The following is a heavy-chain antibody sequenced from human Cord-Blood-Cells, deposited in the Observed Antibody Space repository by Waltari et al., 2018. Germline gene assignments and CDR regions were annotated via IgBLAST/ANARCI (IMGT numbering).Heavy chain of an antibody. CDR1: GGPFSSYA. J-gene: IGHJ4*02. CDR3: ARIMNSGYDRVDY. D-gene: IGHD5-12*01. Sequence: QVQLVQSGAEVKKPGSSVKVPCKASGGPFSSYAISWVRQAPGQGLEWMGGIIPIFGTANYAQKFQGRVTITADESTSTAYMELSSLRSEDTAVYYCARIMNSGYDRVDYWGQGTLVTVSS. CDR2: IIPIFGTA. V-gene: IGHV1-69*01.